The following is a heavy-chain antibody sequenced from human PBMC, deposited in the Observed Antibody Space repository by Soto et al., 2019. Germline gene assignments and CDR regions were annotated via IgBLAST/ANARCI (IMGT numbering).Heavy chain of an antibody. V-gene: IGHV1-18*01. Sequence: GASVKVSCKASGYTFTSYGISWVRQAPGQGLEWMGWISAYNGNTNYAQKLQGRVTMTTDTSTSTAYMELRSLRSDDTAVYYCARDLATTIFGVVGYYYGMDVWGQGTTVTVSS. J-gene: IGHJ6*02. D-gene: IGHD3-3*01. CDR1: GYTFTSYG. CDR2: ISAYNGNT. CDR3: ARDLATTIFGVVGYYYGMDV.